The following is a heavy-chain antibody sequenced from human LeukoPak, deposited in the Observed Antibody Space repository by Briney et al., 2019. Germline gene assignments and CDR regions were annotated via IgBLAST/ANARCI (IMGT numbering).Heavy chain of an antibody. CDR2: INHSGDI. V-gene: IGHV4-34*01. CDR1: GGSFSGYY. J-gene: IGHJ6*03. CDR3: ARSVRHLVLSGFYENYYYYMDV. Sequence: PSETLSLTCAVYGGSFSGYYWSWIRQSPGKGLEWIGEINHSGDINYNPSLHSRVTISADTSKHQFSLKMTDVTAADTAVYYCARSVRHLVLSGFYENYYYYMDVWGKGTSVTVSS. D-gene: IGHD3-3*01.